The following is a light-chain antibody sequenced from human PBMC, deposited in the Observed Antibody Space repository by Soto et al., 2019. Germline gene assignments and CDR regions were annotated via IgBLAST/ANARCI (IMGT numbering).Light chain of an antibody. CDR3: QQYLNELPA. CDR1: RSVLYNPNNRNY. V-gene: IGKV4-1*01. J-gene: IGKJ1*01. CDR2: WAS. Sequence: DIVMTQSPDSLAVSLGERATINSKSSRSVLYNPNNRNYLAWYQQKPGQPPKLLIYWASSRESGVPDRFSGSGSGTDFTLTISSLQAEHVAVYYCQQYLNELPAFGQGTKVEIK.